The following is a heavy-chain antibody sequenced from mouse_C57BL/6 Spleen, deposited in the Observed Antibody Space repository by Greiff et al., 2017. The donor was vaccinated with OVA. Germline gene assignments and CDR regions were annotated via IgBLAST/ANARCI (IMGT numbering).Heavy chain of an antibody. CDR3: ARQAPSTAQAYFDV. CDR1: GYTFTSYW. V-gene: IGHV1-55*01. Sequence: QVQLQQPGAELVKPGASVKMSCKASGYTFTSYWITWVKQRPGQGLEWIGDIYPGSGSTKYNEKFKSKATLTVDTSSSTAYMQLSSLTSEDSAVYYGARQAPSTAQAYFDVWGTGTTVTVSS. CDR2: IYPGSGST. D-gene: IGHD3-2*02. J-gene: IGHJ1*03.